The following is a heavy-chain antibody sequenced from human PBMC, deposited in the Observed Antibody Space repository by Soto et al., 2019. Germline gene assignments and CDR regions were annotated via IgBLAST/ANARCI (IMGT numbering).Heavy chain of an antibody. CDR3: AVGSGSYYLPPSPDAFDI. Sequence: GASVKVSCKASGYTFTSYGISWVRQAPGQGLEWMGWISAYNGNTNYAQKLQGRVTMTIDTSTSTAYMELRSLRSDDTAVYYCAVGSGSYYLPPSPDAFDIWGQGTMVTVSS. D-gene: IGHD1-26*01. J-gene: IGHJ3*02. V-gene: IGHV1-18*01. CDR1: GYTFTSYG. CDR2: ISAYNGNT.